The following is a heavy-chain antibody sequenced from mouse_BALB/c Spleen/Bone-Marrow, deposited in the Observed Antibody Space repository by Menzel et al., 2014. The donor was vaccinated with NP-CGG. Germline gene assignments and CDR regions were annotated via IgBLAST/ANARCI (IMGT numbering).Heavy chain of an antibody. Sequence: VQGVESGPELVRPGASVKISCKGSGYTFTDYAMHWVKQSHAKSLEWIGVISTYSGNTNYNQKFKGKATMTVDKSSSTAYMELARLTSEDSAIYYCASPIYYGNYEGFAYWGQGTLVTVSA. CDR1: GYTFTDYA. J-gene: IGHJ3*01. D-gene: IGHD2-1*01. CDR3: ASPIYYGNYEGFAY. V-gene: IGHV1-67*01. CDR2: ISTYSGNT.